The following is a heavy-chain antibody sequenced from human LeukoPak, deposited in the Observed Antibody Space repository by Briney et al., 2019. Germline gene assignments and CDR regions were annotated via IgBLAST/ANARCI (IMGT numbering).Heavy chain of an antibody. CDR3: ARQTADYYGSGRALSFDY. Sequence: SETLSLTCTVSGGSISSYYWSWIRQPPGKGLEWIGYIYYSGSTNYNPSLKSRVTISVDTSKNQFSLKLSSVTAADTAVYYCARQTADYYGSGRALSFDYWGQGTLVTVSS. J-gene: IGHJ4*02. D-gene: IGHD3-10*01. CDR2: IYYSGST. CDR1: GGSISSYY. V-gene: IGHV4-59*01.